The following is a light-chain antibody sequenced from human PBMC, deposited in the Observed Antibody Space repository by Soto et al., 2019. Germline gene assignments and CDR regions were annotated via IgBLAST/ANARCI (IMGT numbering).Light chain of an antibody. V-gene: IGKV3-20*01. CDR1: QSVSSSY. J-gene: IGKJ2*01. CDR2: GAS. Sequence: EIVLTQSPGTLSLSPGERATLSCRASQSVSSSYLAWYQQKPGQAPRLLIYGASSRATGITDRFSGSGSGTDFTLTISRLEPEDFEVYYCQPYGYLPPYTFGQGTKLEIK. CDR3: QPYGYLPPYT.